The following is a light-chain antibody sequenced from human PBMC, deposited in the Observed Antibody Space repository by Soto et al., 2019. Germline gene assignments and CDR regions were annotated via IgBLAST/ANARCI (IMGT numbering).Light chain of an antibody. V-gene: IGLV1-40*01. CDR3: QSYDTRLSAVV. Sequence: QSVLTQPPSVSGAPGQRLTIACTGSSSNIGAGYAVHWHQHLPGRAPKLLVYGDNNRPSGVPDRFSGPESGTSAYLTITGLQAEDEAHYYCQSYDTRLSAVVFGGGTKLTVL. CDR2: GDN. J-gene: IGLJ2*01. CDR1: SSNIGAGYA.